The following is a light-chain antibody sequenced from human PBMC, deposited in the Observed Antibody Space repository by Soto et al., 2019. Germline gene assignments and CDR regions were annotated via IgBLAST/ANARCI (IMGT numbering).Light chain of an antibody. CDR3: QQRSNWPMYT. CDR2: DAS. V-gene: IGKV3-11*01. J-gene: IGKJ2*01. CDR1: QRVRSY. Sequence: EIVLTQSPATLSLSPGERATLSCRASQRVRSYLAWYQQKPGQAPRLLIYDASNMATGIPARFSGSGSGTDFTLTISSLETEDFAVYYCQQRSNWPMYTFGQGTKLEIK.